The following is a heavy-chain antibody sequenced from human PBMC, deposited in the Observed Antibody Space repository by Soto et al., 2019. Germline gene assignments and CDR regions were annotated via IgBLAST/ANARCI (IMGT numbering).Heavy chain of an antibody. CDR2: INPKTGDT. J-gene: IGHJ4*02. CDR3: ARQLAYCGGDCYTEPIDY. D-gene: IGHD2-21*02. CDR1: GYTFLAYY. Sequence: SVKVSCKASGYTFLAYYLFGVRQAPGHVLEWVGWINPKTGDTNYAQNFQGRVTMTRDPSVTTAYMELSRLTSHDTPMYYCARQLAYCGGDCYTEPIDYWGQGTPVTVSS. V-gene: IGHV1-2*02.